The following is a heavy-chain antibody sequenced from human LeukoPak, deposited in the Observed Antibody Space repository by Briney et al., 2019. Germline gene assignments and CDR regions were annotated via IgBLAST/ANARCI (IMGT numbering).Heavy chain of an antibody. D-gene: IGHD3-10*01. CDR2: IYYSGST. CDR3: ARTITMVRGVIPYYYYGMDV. J-gene: IGHJ6*02. CDR1: GGSISSYY. V-gene: IGHV4-59*08. Sequence: SETLSLTCTVSGGSISSYYWSWIRQPPGKGLEWIGYIYYSGSTNYNPSLKSRVTISVDTSKNQFSLKLSSVTAADTAVYYCARTITMVRGVIPYYYYGMDVWGQGTTVTVSS.